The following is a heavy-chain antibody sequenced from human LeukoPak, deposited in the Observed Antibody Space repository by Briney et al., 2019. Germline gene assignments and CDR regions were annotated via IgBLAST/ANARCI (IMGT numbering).Heavy chain of an antibody. CDR3: APGGTGGNRGSWFDP. D-gene: IGHD2-8*02. V-gene: IGHV3-48*03. Sequence: SVKGRFTISRDNANNSLYLQMNSLRAEDTAVYYCAPGGTGGNRGSWFDPWGQGTLVTVSS. J-gene: IGHJ5*02.